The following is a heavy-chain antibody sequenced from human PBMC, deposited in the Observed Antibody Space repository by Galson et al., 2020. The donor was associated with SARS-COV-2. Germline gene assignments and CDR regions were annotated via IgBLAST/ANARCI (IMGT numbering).Heavy chain of an antibody. V-gene: IGHV3-15*01. CDR1: GFTFSNAW. Sequence: GGSMRLSCAVSGFTFSNAWMIWVRQAPGKGLEWVGRIKRRIDGETTDYAASVKGRFIISRDDLQDTLYLHMNGLKTEDTGVYYCAIRFGGLGYMDVWGKGPRSPSP. J-gene: IGHJ6*03. CDR2: IKRRIDGETT. CDR3: AIRFGGLGYMDV. D-gene: IGHD3-10*01.